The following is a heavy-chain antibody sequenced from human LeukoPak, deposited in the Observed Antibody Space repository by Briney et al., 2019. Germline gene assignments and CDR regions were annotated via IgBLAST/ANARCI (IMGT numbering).Heavy chain of an antibody. V-gene: IGHV4-59*01. J-gene: IGHJ4*02. D-gene: IGHD6-25*01. CDR1: GGSISSYY. Sequence: SETLSLTCTVSGGSISSYYWSWIRQPPGKGLEWIANIYHTGSTNYNPSLSSRVTVSIDTAKNQFSLKLTSVTAADTAVYYCARRGRNSSGWQDYLWGQGTLVTVSS. CDR3: ARRGRNSSGWQDYL. CDR2: IYHTGST.